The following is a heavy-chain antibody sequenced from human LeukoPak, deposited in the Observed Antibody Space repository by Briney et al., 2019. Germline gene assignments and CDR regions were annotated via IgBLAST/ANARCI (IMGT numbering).Heavy chain of an antibody. V-gene: IGHV3-30*02. CDR1: GFTFSSYG. CDR3: AKSKIRYLDWREYYSYMDV. Sequence: GGSLRLSCAASGFTFSSYGMHWGRQAPGKGLEGVAFIWYDVSNKYYADSVKGRFTISRYNSKKTLYLQMNSLRAEDTAVYYCAKSKIRYLDWREYYSYMDVWGKGTTVTISS. CDR2: IWYDVSNK. D-gene: IGHD3-9*01. J-gene: IGHJ6*03.